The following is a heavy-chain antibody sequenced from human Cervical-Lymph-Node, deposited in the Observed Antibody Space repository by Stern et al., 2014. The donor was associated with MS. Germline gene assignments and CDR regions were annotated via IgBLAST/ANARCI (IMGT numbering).Heavy chain of an antibody. CDR1: GFTFAGHA. D-gene: IGHD1-14*01. J-gene: IGHJ6*02. V-gene: IGHV3-9*01. Sequence: EVQLEESGGGLVQPGKSLRLSCAASGFTFAGHAMHWVRQVPGKGLEWVSGISWKSGSIGYADYVKVRFTISRDNARNVLSLEMNSLRSEDTALYYCAKDIGVRKYYYYYGMDVWGQGTTVTVSS. CDR3: AKDIGVRKYYYYYGMDV. CDR2: ISWKSGSI.